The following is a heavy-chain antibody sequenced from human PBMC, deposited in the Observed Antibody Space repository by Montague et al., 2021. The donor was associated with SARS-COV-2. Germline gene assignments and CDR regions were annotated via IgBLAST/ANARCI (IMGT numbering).Heavy chain of an antibody. D-gene: IGHD4-23*01. CDR1: GGSVSSRSYY. Sequence: SETLSLTCTVSGGSVSSRSYYWGWIRQPPGKGLEWIGSIYYIGSTHYNPSLKSRVTISVDTSKNQFSLKLSSVTAADTAVYYCARRGDYGGPRFDYWGQGTLVSVSS. CDR3: ARRGDYGGPRFDY. V-gene: IGHV4-39*01. J-gene: IGHJ4*02. CDR2: IYYIGST.